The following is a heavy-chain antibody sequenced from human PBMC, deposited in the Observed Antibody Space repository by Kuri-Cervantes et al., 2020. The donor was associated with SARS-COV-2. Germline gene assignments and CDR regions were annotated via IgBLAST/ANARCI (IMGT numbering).Heavy chain of an antibody. CDR3: ARSVSSSSPGPFDY. D-gene: IGHD6-6*01. CDR2: ISYDGSNK. V-gene: IGHV3-30-3*01. CDR1: GFTFSSYA. J-gene: IGHJ4*02. Sequence: GESLKISCAASGFTFSSYAMSWVRQAPGKGLEWVAVISYDGSNKYYADSVKGRFTISRDNPKNTLYLQMNSLRAEDTAVYYCARSVSSSSPGPFDYWGQGTLVTVSS.